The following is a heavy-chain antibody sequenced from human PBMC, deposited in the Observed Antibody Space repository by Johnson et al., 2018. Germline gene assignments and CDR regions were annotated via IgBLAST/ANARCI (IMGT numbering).Heavy chain of an antibody. Sequence: QVQLQESGPGLVKPSETLSLTCTVSDGSISSYYWTWIRQPPGKGLEWIGNINYRGSTNYNPPLKSRVTISVDTPKNQFSLKLSSETAADTAVYYCARDHGRATLFGVEPTYYMDVWGKGTTVTVSS. CDR1: DGSISSYY. J-gene: IGHJ6*03. CDR3: ARDHGRATLFGVEPTYYMDV. D-gene: IGHD3-3*01. V-gene: IGHV4-59*01. CDR2: INYRGST.